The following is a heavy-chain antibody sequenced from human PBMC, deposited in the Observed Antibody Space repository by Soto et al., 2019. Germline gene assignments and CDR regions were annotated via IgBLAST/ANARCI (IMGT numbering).Heavy chain of an antibody. CDR2: ISYDGSNK. CDR3: ARARIVGAIAFDY. Sequence: QVQLVESGGGVVQPGRSLRLSCAASGFTFSSYAMHWVRQAPGKGLEWVAVISYDGSNKYYADSVKGRFTISRDNSKNTLYLQMNSLRAEDTAVYYCARARIVGAIAFDYWGQGTLVTVSS. J-gene: IGHJ4*02. CDR1: GFTFSSYA. D-gene: IGHD1-26*01. V-gene: IGHV3-30-3*01.